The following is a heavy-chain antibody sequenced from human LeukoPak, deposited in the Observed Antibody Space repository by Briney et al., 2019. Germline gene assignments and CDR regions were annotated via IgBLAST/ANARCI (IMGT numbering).Heavy chain of an antibody. Sequence: SETLSLTCAVYGGSFSGYYWSWIRQPPGKGLEWIGEINHSGSTNYNPSLKSRVTISVDTSKNQFSLKLSSVTAADTAVYYCARVRLVAAYYYYYMDVWGKGTTVTVSS. CDR1: GGSFSGYY. V-gene: IGHV4-34*01. D-gene: IGHD2-15*01. CDR2: INHSGST. CDR3: ARVRLVAAYYYYYMDV. J-gene: IGHJ6*03.